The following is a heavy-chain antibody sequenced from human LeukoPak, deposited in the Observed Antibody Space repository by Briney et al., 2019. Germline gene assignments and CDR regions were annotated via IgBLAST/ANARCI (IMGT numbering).Heavy chain of an antibody. CDR3: ARDGAERWLQFHDY. D-gene: IGHD5-24*01. CDR2: IYYSGST. CDR1: GGSISSSNYY. J-gene: IGHJ4*02. V-gene: IGHV4-39*07. Sequence: PSETLSLTCTVSGGSISSSNYYWGWIRQPPGKGLEWIGSIYYSGSTYYNPSLKSRVTISVDTSKNQFSLKLSSVTAADTAVYYCARDGAERWLQFHDYWGQGTLVTVSS.